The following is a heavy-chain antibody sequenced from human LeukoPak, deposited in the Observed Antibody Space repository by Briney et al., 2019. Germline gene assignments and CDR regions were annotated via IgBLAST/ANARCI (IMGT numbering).Heavy chain of an antibody. D-gene: IGHD6-19*01. CDR1: GGSISSYY. V-gene: IGHV4-59*01. CDR3: AREYSSGWYFDY. CDR2: IYYSGST. J-gene: IGHJ4*02. Sequence: SETLSITCTVSGGSISSYYWSWIRQPPGKGMECIGYIYYSGSTNYNPSLKSRVTISVDTSKNQFSPKLSSVTAADTAVYYCAREYSSGWYFDYWGQGTLVTVSS.